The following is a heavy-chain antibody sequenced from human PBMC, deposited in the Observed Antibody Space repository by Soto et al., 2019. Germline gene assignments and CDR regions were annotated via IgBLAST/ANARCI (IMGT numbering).Heavy chain of an antibody. D-gene: IGHD3-22*01. CDR1: GYTFTSYA. CDR2: INAGNGNT. CDR3: ARQVTVIVVALGY. Sequence: GASVKVSCKASGYTFTSYAMHWVRQAPGQRLEWMGWINAGNGNTKYSQKFQGRVTITRDTSASTAYMELSSLRSEDTAVYYCARQVTVIVVALGYWGQGTLVTVSS. V-gene: IGHV1-3*01. J-gene: IGHJ4*02.